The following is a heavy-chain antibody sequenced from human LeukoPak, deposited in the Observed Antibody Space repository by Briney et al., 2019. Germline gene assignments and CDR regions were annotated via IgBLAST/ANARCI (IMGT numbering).Heavy chain of an antibody. CDR3: ARVYSSSWYYYYYYMDV. Sequence: PGGSLTLFCAASGFTVSSNYMSWVRQAPGKGLEGVSVIYSGGSTYYADSVKGRFTISRDNSKNTLYLQMNSLRAEDTAVYYCARVYSSSWYYYYYYMDVWGKGTTVTISS. V-gene: IGHV3-66*01. J-gene: IGHJ6*03. CDR1: GFTVSSNY. D-gene: IGHD6-13*01. CDR2: IYSGGST.